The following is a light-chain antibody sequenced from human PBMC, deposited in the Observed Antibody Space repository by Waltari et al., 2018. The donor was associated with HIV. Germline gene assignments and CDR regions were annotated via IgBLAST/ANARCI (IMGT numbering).Light chain of an antibody. V-gene: IGLV1-47*01. CDR2: RNS. CDR3: AAWDDSLSGWV. CDR1: SPNIGDNY. Sequence: QSALTQPPSTSGTPGQTVPLPCSGSSPNIGDNYVSWYQQLPGTAPKLLIYRNSQRPSGVRDRFSGSKSGTSASLAINDLRSEDEAEYHCAAWDDSLSGWVFGGGTNLTVL. J-gene: IGLJ3*02.